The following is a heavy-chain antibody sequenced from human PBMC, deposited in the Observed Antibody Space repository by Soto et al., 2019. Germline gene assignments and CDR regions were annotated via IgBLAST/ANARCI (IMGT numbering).Heavy chain of an antibody. J-gene: IGHJ5*02. CDR3: ARTSIAARNWFDP. V-gene: IGHV4-59*01. Sequence: SETLSLTCTVSGGSISSYYWSWIRQPPGKGLEWIGYIYYSGSSNYNPSLKSRVTISVDTSKNQFSLKLSSVTAADTAVYYCARTSIAARNWFDPWGQGTLVTVSS. D-gene: IGHD6-6*01. CDR2: IYYSGSS. CDR1: GGSISSYY.